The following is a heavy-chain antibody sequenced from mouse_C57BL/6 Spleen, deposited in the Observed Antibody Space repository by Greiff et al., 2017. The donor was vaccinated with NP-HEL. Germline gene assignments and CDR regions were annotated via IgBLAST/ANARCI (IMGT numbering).Heavy chain of an antibody. V-gene: IGHV5-6*01. CDR3: ARHDKKNPWFAY. Sequence: EVKLVESGGDLVKPGGSLKLSCAASGFTFSSYGMSWVRQTPDKRLEWVATISSGGSYTYYPDSVKGRFTISRDNAKNTLYLQMSSLKSEDTAMYYCARHDKKNPWFAYWGQGTLVTVSA. J-gene: IGHJ3*01. CDR2: ISSGGSYT. CDR1: GFTFSSYG.